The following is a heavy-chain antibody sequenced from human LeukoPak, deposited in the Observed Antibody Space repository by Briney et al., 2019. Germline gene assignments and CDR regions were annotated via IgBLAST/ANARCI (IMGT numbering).Heavy chain of an antibody. CDR3: ARWGYCSSTSCYASKGFDP. D-gene: IGHD2-2*01. V-gene: IGHV1-2*02. CDR1: GYTFTGYY. J-gene: IGHJ5*02. Sequence: EASVKVSCKASGYTFTGYYMHWVRQAPRQGLEWMGWINPNSGGTNYAHKFQGRVTMTRDTSISTAYMELSSLRSEDTAVYYCARWGYCSSTSCYASKGFDPWGQGTLVTVSS. CDR2: INPNSGGT.